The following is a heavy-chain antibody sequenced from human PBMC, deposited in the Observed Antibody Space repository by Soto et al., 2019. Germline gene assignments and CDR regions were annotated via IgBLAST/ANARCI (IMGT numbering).Heavy chain of an antibody. CDR2: INHSGST. CDR3: ARTDTAMVHDAFDI. V-gene: IGHV4-34*01. CDR1: WGTCVGYC. Sequence: PSETLAVRSYVEWGTCVGYCGSLIRQSPGKGLEWIGEINHSGSTNYNPSLKSRVTISVETSKNQFSLKLSSVTAADTAVYYCARTDTAMVHDAFDIWGQGTMVTVSS. J-gene: IGHJ3*02. D-gene: IGHD5-18*01.